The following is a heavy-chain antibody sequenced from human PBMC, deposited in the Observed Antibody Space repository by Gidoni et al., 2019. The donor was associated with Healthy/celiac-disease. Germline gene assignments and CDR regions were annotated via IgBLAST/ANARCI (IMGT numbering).Heavy chain of an antibody. CDR2: IYSGGST. CDR3: ATVFSGSLTDAFDI. CDR1: GFTVSSNY. Sequence: EVQLVASGGGLVQPGGSLRLSCAASGFTVSSNYMSWVRQAPGKGLEWVSVIYSGGSTYYADSVKGRFTISRDNSKNTLYLQMNSLRAEDTAVYYCATVFSGSLTDAFDIWGQGTMVTVSS. J-gene: IGHJ3*02. V-gene: IGHV3-66*02. D-gene: IGHD1-26*01.